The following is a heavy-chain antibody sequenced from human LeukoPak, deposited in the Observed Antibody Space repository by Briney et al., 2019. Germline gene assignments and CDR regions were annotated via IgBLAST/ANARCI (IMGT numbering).Heavy chain of an antibody. CDR2: IYYSGST. D-gene: IGHD3-3*01. CDR1: GGSISSYY. J-gene: IGHJ4*02. V-gene: IGHV4-59*01. CDR3: ARVRSDFWSGYYHDY. Sequence: PSETLSLTCTVSGGSISSYYWSWIRQPAGKGLEWIGYIYYSGSTNYNPSLKSRVTISVDTSKNQFSLKLSSVTAADTAVYYCARVRSDFWSGYYHDYWGQGTLVTVSS.